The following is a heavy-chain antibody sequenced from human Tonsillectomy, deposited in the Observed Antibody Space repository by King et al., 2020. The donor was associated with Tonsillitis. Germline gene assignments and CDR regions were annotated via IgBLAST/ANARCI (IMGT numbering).Heavy chain of an antibody. D-gene: IGHD2-21*01. CDR2: ISGTGDSI. CDR3: ARALIAAAAT. V-gene: IGHV3-11*01. J-gene: IGHJ5*02. Sequence: QVKLVESGGALVKPGGSLRLSCVCSGFTFSDFSMSWLRQAPGKGPEWISYISGTGDSIYYRDSVKGRFTISRDNAKNTLFLQLNSLRVDDTAVYYCARALIAAAATWGQGTQVTVSS. CDR1: GFTFSDFS.